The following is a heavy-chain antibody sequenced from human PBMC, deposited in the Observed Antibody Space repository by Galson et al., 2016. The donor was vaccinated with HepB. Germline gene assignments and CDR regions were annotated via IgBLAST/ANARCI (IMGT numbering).Heavy chain of an antibody. J-gene: IGHJ4*02. D-gene: IGHD6-13*01. V-gene: IGHV3-21*01. CDR1: GFTFSSYS. CDR3: ARRTAAGFHTDY. CDR2: ISSSSNYI. Sequence: LILSCAASGFTFSSYSMNWVRQAPGKGLEWVSSISSSSNYIHYADSVKGRCTISRDNAKNSLFLQINSLRGEDTAVYCCARRTAAGFHTDYWGLGTLVTVSS.